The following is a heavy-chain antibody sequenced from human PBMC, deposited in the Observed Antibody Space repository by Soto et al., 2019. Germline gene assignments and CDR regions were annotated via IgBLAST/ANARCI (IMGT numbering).Heavy chain of an antibody. D-gene: IGHD1-7*01. V-gene: IGHV1-8*01. J-gene: IGHJ6*03. Sequence: ASVKVSCKASGYTFTSYDINWVRQATGQGLEWMGWMNPNSGNTGYAQKFQGRVTMTRNTSISTAYMELSSLRSEDTAVYYCARGGAGTTYSRPYYYYMDVRGKGTTVTVSS. CDR1: GYTFTSYD. CDR3: ARGGAGTTYSRPYYYYMDV. CDR2: MNPNSGNT.